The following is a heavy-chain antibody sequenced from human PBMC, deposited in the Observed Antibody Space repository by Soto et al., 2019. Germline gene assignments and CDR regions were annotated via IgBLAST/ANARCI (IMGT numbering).Heavy chain of an antibody. D-gene: IGHD5-18*01. J-gene: IGHJ4*02. CDR2: IYSGGST. CDR1: GFTVSSNY. CDR3: ARDPKHSYGLSYYFDY. Sequence: GGSLRLSCAASGFTVSSNYMSWVRQAPGKGLEWVSVIYSGGSTYYADSVKGRFTISRDNSKNTLYLQMNSLRAEDTAVYYCARDPKHSYGLSYYFDYWGQGTLVTVSS. V-gene: IGHV3-66*01.